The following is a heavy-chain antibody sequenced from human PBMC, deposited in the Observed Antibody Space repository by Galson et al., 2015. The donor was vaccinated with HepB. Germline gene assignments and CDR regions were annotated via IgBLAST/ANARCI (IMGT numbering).Heavy chain of an antibody. V-gene: IGHV3-15*07. CDR2: IKSKTDGGTT. CDR3: TTDVILWRLLHDYYYYYMDV. Sequence: SLRLSCAASGFTFSNDWMNWVRQAPGKGLEWVGRIKSKTDGGTTDYAAPVKGRFTISRDDSKNTLYLQMNSLKTEDTAVHYCTTDVILWRLLHDYYYYYMDVWGKGTTVTVSS. D-gene: IGHD2-15*01. CDR1: GFTFSNDW. J-gene: IGHJ6*03.